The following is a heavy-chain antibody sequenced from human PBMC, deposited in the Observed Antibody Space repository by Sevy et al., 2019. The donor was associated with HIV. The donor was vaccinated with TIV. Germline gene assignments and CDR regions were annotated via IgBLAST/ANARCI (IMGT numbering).Heavy chain of an antibody. V-gene: IGHV3-33*01. D-gene: IGHD6-6*01. CDR3: ARGIAARPRGMDV. CDR1: GFTFSSYG. J-gene: IGHJ6*02. Sequence: GGSLRLSCAASGFTFSSYGMHWVRQAPGKGLEWVAVIWYDGSNKYYADSVKGRFTISRDNSKNTLYLQMNSLRAEDMDVYYCARGIAARPRGMDVWGQGTTVTVSS. CDR2: IWYDGSNK.